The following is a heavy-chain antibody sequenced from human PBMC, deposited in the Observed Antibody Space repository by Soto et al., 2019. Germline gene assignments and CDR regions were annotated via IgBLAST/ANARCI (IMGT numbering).Heavy chain of an antibody. CDR2: IWYDGSNK. Sequence: GGSLRLSCAASGFTFSSYGMHWVRQAPGKGLEWVAVIWYDGSNKYYADSVKGRFTISRDNSKNTLYLQMNSLRAEDTAVYYCARDKLGDSGYGDFDYWGQGTLVTVSS. CDR3: ARDKLGDSGYGDFDY. V-gene: IGHV3-33*01. CDR1: GFTFSSYG. D-gene: IGHD5-12*01. J-gene: IGHJ4*02.